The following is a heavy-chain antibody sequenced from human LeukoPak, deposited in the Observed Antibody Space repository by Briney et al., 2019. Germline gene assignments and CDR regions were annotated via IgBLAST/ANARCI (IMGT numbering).Heavy chain of an antibody. CDR1: GGSISSYY. CDR2: IYYSGST. V-gene: IGHV4-59*12. J-gene: IGHJ4*02. D-gene: IGHD1-14*01. CDR3: ARDLDGIMPDY. Sequence: SETLSLTCTVSGGSISSYYWSWLRQPPGKGLEWIGYIYYSGSTNYNPSLKSRVTISVDTSKNQFSLKLSSVTAADTAVYYCARDLDGIMPDYWGQGTLVTVSS.